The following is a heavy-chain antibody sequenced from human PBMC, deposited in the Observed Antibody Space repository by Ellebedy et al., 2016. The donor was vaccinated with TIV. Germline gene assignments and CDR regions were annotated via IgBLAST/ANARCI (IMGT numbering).Heavy chain of an antibody. V-gene: IGHV3-30-3*01. Sequence: PGGSLRLSCAASGFTFSSYAMHWVRQAPGKGLEWVAVLSYDGSNKYYAESARGRFTISRDNSRHTLFLQMNSLRPDDTAVYYCARERRSFDYWGQGTLVTVSS. CDR2: LSYDGSNK. CDR1: GFTFSSYA. CDR3: ARERRSFDY. J-gene: IGHJ4*02. D-gene: IGHD3-16*01.